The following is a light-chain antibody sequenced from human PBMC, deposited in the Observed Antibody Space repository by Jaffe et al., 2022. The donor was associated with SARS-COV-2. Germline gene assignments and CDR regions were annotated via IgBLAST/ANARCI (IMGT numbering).Light chain of an antibody. J-gene: IGKJ1*01. CDR2: GAS. Sequence: DIQMTQSPSSLSASVGDRVTITCRASQGISNYLAWFQQRPGTVPRLLIYGASTLQSGVPSRFSGSGSGTYFTLTINSLQPEDVATYYCQKYNSDPWTFGQGTKVEIK. V-gene: IGKV1-27*01. CDR1: QGISNY. CDR3: QKYNSDPWT.